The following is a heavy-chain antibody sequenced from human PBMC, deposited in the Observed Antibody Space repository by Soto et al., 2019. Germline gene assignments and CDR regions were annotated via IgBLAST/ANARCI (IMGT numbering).Heavy chain of an antibody. V-gene: IGHV4-59*08. Sequence: PSETLCLTCTVSGGSIRSYCWTWIRQPPGEGLEWIGCICNSGSTNYNPSLKSRVAISIDTHKNQFSLQLSSVTVADTAVYYCAGHPIGYSGYDSDYWGQGTLVTIAS. CDR2: ICNSGST. D-gene: IGHD5-12*01. CDR3: AGHPIGYSGYDSDY. J-gene: IGHJ4*02. CDR1: GGSIRSYC.